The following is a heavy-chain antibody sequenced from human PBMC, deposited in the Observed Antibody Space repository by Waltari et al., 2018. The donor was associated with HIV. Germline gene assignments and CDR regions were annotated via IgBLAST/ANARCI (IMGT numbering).Heavy chain of an antibody. V-gene: IGHV5-51*01. CDR3: ARRKGDYRTAFDI. D-gene: IGHD4-17*01. Sequence: EEKLVQSGAEVKEPGESLKISCKSLGNNFAGYWVGWVRQMPGQGLEWWGVIYPGDSDAVYSPSFQGRVIMSTDSSISTVYLQWSSLRASDTAMYYCARRKGDYRTAFDIWGQGTMVTASS. J-gene: IGHJ3*02. CDR1: GNNFAGYW. CDR2: IYPGDSDA.